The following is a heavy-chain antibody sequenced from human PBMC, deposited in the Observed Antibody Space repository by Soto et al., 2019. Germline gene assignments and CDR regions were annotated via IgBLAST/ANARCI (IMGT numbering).Heavy chain of an antibody. D-gene: IGHD3-10*01. CDR1: GFTFSSYS. Sequence: GGSLRLSCAASGFTFSSYSMNWVRQAPGKGLEWVSSISSSSSYIYYADSVKGRFTISRDNAKNSLYLQMNSLRAEDTAVYYCARALWFGELLYGPFDYWGQGTLATVSS. V-gene: IGHV3-21*01. J-gene: IGHJ4*02. CDR3: ARALWFGELLYGPFDY. CDR2: ISSSSSYI.